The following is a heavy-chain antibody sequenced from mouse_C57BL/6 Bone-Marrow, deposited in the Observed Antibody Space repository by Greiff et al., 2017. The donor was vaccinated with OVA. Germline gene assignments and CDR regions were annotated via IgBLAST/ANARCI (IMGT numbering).Heavy chain of an antibody. J-gene: IGHJ4*01. CDR2: IRSKSNNYAT. CDR3: VREGWDYDIAMDY. CDR1: GFSFNTYA. V-gene: IGHV10-1*01. Sequence: EVQLVESGGGLVQPKGSLKLSCAASGFSFNTYAMNWVRQAPGKGLEWVARIRSKSNNYATYYADSVKDRFTISRDDSESMLYLQMNNLKTEDTAMYYCVREGWDYDIAMDYWGQGTSVTVSS. D-gene: IGHD2-4*01.